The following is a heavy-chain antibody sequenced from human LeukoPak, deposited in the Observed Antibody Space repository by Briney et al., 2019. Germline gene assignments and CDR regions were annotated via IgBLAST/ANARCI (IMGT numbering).Heavy chain of an antibody. V-gene: IGHV1-2*02. J-gene: IGHJ3*02. Sequence: ASVKVSCKTSGYTFTGFYMHWVRQAPSQGLEWIGWINPNSGGTTYAQKFQGRVTMTRDTSISTAYMELSRLRSDDTAVYYCARAMHQYYYDSSGEAFDIWGQGTMVTVSS. CDR3: ARAMHQYYYDSSGEAFDI. CDR2: INPNSGGT. D-gene: IGHD3-22*01. CDR1: GYTFTGFY.